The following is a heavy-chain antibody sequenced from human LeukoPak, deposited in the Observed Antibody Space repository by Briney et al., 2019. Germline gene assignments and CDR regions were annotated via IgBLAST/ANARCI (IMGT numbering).Heavy chain of an antibody. V-gene: IGHV1-3*04. CDR3: ARNGGGLDY. CDR1: GYTFTSYA. J-gene: IGHJ4*02. CDR2: INTGDDTT. Sequence: GASVKVSCKASGYTFTSYAVIWVRQAPGQSLEWVGWINTGDDTTKYSQKFQGRVTITRDTSASIAYMELSSLRSEDTAVYYCARNGGGLDYWGQGTLVTVSS. D-gene: IGHD3-10*01.